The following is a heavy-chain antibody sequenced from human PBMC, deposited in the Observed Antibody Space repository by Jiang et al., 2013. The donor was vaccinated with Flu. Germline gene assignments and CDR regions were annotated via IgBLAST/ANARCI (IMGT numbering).Heavy chain of an antibody. D-gene: IGHD3-10*01. J-gene: IGHJ6*02. CDR3: ALGRSSGGGYGSGNYYYYGMDV. Sequence: VQSGSELREPGASVKVSCKASGYTFINFAMNWVRQAPGQGLEWMGWINTNTGKPTYAQGFTGRLVFSLDTSVSTAYLQISSLKAEDTAVYYCALGRSSGGGYGSGNYYYYGMDVWGQGTTVTVSS. CDR2: INTNTGKP. V-gene: IGHV7-4-1*02. CDR1: GYTFINFA.